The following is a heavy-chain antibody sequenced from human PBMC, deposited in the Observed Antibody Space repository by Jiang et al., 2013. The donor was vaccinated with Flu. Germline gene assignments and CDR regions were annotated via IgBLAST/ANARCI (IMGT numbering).Heavy chain of an antibody. V-gene: IGHV4-59*01. CDR3: ARDTQADFWSGYSSLYMDV. D-gene: IGHD3-3*01. CDR1: GGSISSYY. Sequence: PGLVKPSETLSLTCTVSGGSISSYYWSWIRQPPGKGLEWIGYIYYSGSTNYNPSLKSRVTISVDTSKNQFSQKLSSVTAADTAVYYCARDTQADFWSGYSSLYMDVWGKGTTVTVSS. CDR2: IYYSGST. J-gene: IGHJ6*03.